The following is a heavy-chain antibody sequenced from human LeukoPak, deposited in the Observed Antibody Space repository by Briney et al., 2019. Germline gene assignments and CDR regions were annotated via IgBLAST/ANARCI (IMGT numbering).Heavy chain of an antibody. CDR1: GFTFSSYS. V-gene: IGHV3-48*01. D-gene: IGHD3-22*01. Sequence: GGSLRLSCAASGFTFSSYSMNWVRQAPGKGLEWVSYISSSSSTIYYADSVKGRFTISRDNAKNSLYLQMNSLRAEDTAVYYCAREAAMIVPDAFDIWGQGTMVTVSS. CDR3: AREAAMIVPDAFDI. J-gene: IGHJ3*02. CDR2: ISSSSSTI.